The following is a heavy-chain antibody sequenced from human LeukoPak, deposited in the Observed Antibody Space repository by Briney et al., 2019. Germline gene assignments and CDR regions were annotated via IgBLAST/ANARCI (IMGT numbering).Heavy chain of an antibody. J-gene: IGHJ4*02. CDR1: GFTFSSYW. CDR3: ARDGDRDYFDY. V-gene: IGHV3-7*01. Sequence: GGSLRVSCAASGFTFSSYWMSWVRQAPGQGLEWVANIKQDGSEKYYVDSVKGRFTIPRDNAKNSLYLQMNSLRAEDTAVYYCARDGDRDYFDYWGQGTLVTVSS. D-gene: IGHD2-21*02. CDR2: IKQDGSEK.